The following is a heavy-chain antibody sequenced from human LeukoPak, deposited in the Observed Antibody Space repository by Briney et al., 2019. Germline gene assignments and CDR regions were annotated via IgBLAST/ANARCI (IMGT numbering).Heavy chain of an antibody. V-gene: IGHV3-74*01. CDR1: GFTFSSYW. D-gene: IGHD6-13*01. Sequence: GGSLRLSCAASGFTFSSYWMHWVRQAPGKGLVWVSRINTDGSITNYAGSVKGRFTISRDNAKNTLYLQMNSLRAEDTAVHYCARSAAGSAFDIWGQGTMVTVSS. J-gene: IGHJ3*02. CDR3: ARSAAGSAFDI. CDR2: INTDGSIT.